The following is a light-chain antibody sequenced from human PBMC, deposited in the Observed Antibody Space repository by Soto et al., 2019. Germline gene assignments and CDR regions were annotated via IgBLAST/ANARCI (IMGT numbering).Light chain of an antibody. J-gene: IGKJ1*01. CDR1: QSVSSNH. CDR2: NAS. V-gene: IGKV3-20*01. Sequence: ESVLTQSPGTLSLSPGERATLSCRASQSVSSNHLAWYQQKPGRAPRLLFYNASNRATGIPDRFSGSGSGTDFTLTISRLEPEDSAVYYCQQYGSSPTWTFGQGTKVEIK. CDR3: QQYGSSPTWT.